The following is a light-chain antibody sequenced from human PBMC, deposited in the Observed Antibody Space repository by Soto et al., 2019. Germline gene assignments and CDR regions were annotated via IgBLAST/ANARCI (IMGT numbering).Light chain of an antibody. Sequence: QSVLTQPPSVSGAPGQRVTISCNGSSSNIGAGYDVHWYQQLPGTAPKLLIYGNSNRPSGVPDRFSGSKYGTSASLAIIGLQAEDEADYYCQSYDSSLSGVVFGGGTKLTVL. CDR1: SSNIGAGYD. V-gene: IGLV1-40*01. J-gene: IGLJ2*01. CDR2: GNS. CDR3: QSYDSSLSGVV.